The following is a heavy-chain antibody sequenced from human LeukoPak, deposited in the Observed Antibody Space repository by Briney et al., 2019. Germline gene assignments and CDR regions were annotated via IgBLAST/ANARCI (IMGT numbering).Heavy chain of an antibody. J-gene: IGHJ5*02. Sequence: SETLSLTCTVSGGSISSSGYYWGWIRQPPGKGLQWIRNIYYSEVTKYNPSLMSRVAISVDTSKNQFSLKLSSVTAADTAVYYCARKGDQYGGRPLDWFDPWGQGTLVTVSS. CDR2: IYYSEVT. D-gene: IGHD4-23*01. CDR3: ARKGDQYGGRPLDWFDP. V-gene: IGHV4-39*01. CDR1: GGSISSSGYY.